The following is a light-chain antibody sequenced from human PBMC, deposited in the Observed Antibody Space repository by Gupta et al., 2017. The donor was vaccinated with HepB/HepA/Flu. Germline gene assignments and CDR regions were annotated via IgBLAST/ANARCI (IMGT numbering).Light chain of an antibody. Sequence: EVVMTQSPLSLPVTLGQSASISCKSSQSLVHTDGYIYLNWFHQRPGQSPRRLIYKVSNRDSGVPDRFSGSGSGTDFTLKIRRGEAEDVGVYYCMQGTFWRTFGQGTKVEI. CDR2: KVS. CDR3: MQGTFWRT. J-gene: IGKJ1*01. CDR1: QSLVHTDGYIY. V-gene: IGKV2-30*02.